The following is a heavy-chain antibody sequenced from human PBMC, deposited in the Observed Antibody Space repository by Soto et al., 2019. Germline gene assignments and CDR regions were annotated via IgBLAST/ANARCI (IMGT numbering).Heavy chain of an antibody. D-gene: IGHD6-19*01. CDR2: IYHSGST. CDR3: ARVGPLYSSGWYYFDY. V-gene: IGHV4-38-2*01. Sequence: SETLSLTCAVSGYSISSGYYWGWIRQPPGKGLEWIGSIYHSGSTYYNPSLKSRVTISVDTSKNQFSLKLSSVTAADTAVYYCARVGPLYSSGWYYFDYWGRGTLVTVSS. CDR1: GYSISSGYY. J-gene: IGHJ4*02.